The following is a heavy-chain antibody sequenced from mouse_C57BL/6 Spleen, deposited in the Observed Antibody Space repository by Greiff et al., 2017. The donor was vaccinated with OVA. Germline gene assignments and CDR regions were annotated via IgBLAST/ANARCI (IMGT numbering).Heavy chain of an antibody. CDR1: GFTFSSYA. V-gene: IGHV5-9-1*02. CDR2: ISSGGDYI. J-gene: IGHJ3*01. Sequence: EVHLVESGEGLVKPGGSLKLSCAASGFTFSSYAMSWVRQTPEKRLEWVAYISSGGDYIYYADTVKGRFTSSRDNARTTLYLQMSSLKSEDTAMYYCTRDGGDYDAWFAYWGQGTLVTVSA. D-gene: IGHD2-4*01. CDR3: TRDGGDYDAWFAY.